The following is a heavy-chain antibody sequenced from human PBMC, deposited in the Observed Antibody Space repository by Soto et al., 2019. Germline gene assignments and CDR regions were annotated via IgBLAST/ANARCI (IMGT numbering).Heavy chain of an antibody. Sequence: QVQLQESGPGLVKPSETLSLTCTVSGDSVTSDYWSWIRQPPGKRLEYIGFIYLGGSANYNPSLEPRVTNSPDKSKNQLSRRLTSVTAADTAVYYCTRGKWFPRGYGMVVWGRGTTVTVS. J-gene: IGHJ6*02. CDR1: GDSVTSDY. CDR2: IYLGGSA. D-gene: IGHD3-22*01. CDR3: TRGKWFPRGYGMVV. V-gene: IGHV4-59*02.